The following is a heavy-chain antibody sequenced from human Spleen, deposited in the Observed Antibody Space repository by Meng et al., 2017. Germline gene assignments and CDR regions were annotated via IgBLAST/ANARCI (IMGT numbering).Heavy chain of an antibody. D-gene: IGHD3-9*01. CDR3: ARGILTGYQYPYYFDF. Sequence: GESLKISCAASGFTFSSYSMNWVRQAPGKGLEWVSSISSSSSYIYYADSVKGRFTISRDNAKHSLYLQMNSLRAEDTAVYYCARGILTGYQYPYYFDFWGQGTLVTVSS. CDR2: ISSSSSYI. V-gene: IGHV3-21*01. J-gene: IGHJ4*02. CDR1: GFTFSSYS.